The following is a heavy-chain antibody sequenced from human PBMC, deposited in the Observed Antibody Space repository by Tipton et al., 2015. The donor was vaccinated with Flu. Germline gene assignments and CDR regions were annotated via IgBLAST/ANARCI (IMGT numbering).Heavy chain of an antibody. V-gene: IGHV1-2*02. J-gene: IGHJ4*02. CDR2: INPNSGGT. CDR3: ARSKRWLEDVGYFDY. Sequence: QVQLVQSGAEVKKPGASVRVSCKASGFTFTAYYIHWVRQAPGQGLEWMGWINPNSGGTVYAQKFQDRVTMTWDTSISTFYMELSRLRSDDTAIYYCARSKRWLEDVGYFDYWGQGTLVTVSS. D-gene: IGHD5-24*01. CDR1: GFTFTAYY.